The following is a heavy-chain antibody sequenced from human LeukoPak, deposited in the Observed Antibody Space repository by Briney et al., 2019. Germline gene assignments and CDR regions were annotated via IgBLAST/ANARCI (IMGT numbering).Heavy chain of an antibody. D-gene: IGHD5-12*01. CDR1: GGSISGGSFY. Sequence: PSQTLSLTCTVSGGSISGGSFYWSWIRQPAGKGLEWIGRIYTSGSTNYNPSLKSRVTISVDTSKNQFSLKLSSVTAADTAVYYCASLREYSGYDFHRYWFDPWGQGTLVTVSS. V-gene: IGHV4-61*02. CDR2: IYTSGST. CDR3: ASLREYSGYDFHRYWFDP. J-gene: IGHJ5*02.